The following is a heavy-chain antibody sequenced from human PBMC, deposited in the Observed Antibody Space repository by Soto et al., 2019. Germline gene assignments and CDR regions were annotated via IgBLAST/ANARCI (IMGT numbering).Heavy chain of an antibody. CDR1: GFTFSSYA. V-gene: IGHV3-64D*08. CDR2: ISSNGGST. Sequence: GGSLRLSCSASGFTFSSYAMHWVRQAPGKGLEYVSAISSNGGSTYYADSVKGRFTISRDNSKNTLYLQMSSLRAEDTAVYYCVKDAYYYDSSGYYGRDWFDPWGQGTLVTVSS. D-gene: IGHD3-22*01. J-gene: IGHJ5*02. CDR3: VKDAYYYDSSGYYGRDWFDP.